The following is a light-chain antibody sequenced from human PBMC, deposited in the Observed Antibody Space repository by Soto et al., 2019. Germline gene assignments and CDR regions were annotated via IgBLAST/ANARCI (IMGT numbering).Light chain of an antibody. J-gene: IGKJ4*01. CDR3: QQYNHWPRMLS. CDR2: APY. Sequence: EIVLTQSPATVYVSPGERATLSCRASQRLSSNVAWYQQRPGQAPRLLIYAPYSRASDVPARFSGGGCGAEFALTIASLQSEDFEFYYCQQYNHWPRMLSFGGGTKFDIK. V-gene: IGKV3-15*01. CDR1: QRLSSN.